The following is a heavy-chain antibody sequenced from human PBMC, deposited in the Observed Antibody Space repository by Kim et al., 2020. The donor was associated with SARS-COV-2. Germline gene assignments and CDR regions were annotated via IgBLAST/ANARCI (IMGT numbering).Heavy chain of an antibody. CDR3: VRGYNDFESY. Sequence: GGSLRLSCAASGFTFRTYWMHWVRQAPGKGLVGVSHISPDGSITNHVDSVKGRFTIYRDNAENTLYLQMNSLRGEDTAMYYCVRGYNDFESYWGQGILVTVSS. V-gene: IGHV3-74*01. D-gene: IGHD1-1*01. CDR1: GFTFRTYW. CDR2: ISPDGSIT. J-gene: IGHJ4*02.